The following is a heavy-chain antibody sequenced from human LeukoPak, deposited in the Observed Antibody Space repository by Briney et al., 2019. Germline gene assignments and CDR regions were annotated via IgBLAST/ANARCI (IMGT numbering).Heavy chain of an antibody. CDR1: GYTFTGYY. V-gene: IGHV1-2*06. Sequence: GASVKVSCKVSGYTFTGYYMHWVRQAPGQGLEWMGRNDPNGGGTHYAQKFQGRVTMARATSISTSYMELTDLRSDDTAVYYCAHGGGSYGDVWGQGTMVTVSS. D-gene: IGHD1-26*01. CDR2: NDPNGGGT. J-gene: IGHJ3*01. CDR3: AHGGGSYGDV.